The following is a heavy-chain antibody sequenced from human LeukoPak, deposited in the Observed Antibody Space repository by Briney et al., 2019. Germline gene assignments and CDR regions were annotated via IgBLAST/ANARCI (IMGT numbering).Heavy chain of an antibody. Sequence: ASVKVSCKVSGYTLTELSMHWVRQAPGKGLEWMGGFDPEDGETIYAQKFQGRVTMTEDTSTDTAYMELSSLRSEDTAVYYCARDAGIWRYQLLIPNWFDPWGQGTLVTVSS. D-gene: IGHD2-2*01. CDR3: ARDAGIWRYQLLIPNWFDP. J-gene: IGHJ5*02. V-gene: IGHV1-24*01. CDR2: FDPEDGET. CDR1: GYTLTELS.